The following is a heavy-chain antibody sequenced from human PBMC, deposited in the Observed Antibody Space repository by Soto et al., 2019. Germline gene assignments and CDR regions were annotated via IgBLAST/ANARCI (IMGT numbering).Heavy chain of an antibody. Sequence: QVQLVQSGAEVKKPGASVKVPCKASGYTFTSFALHWVRQAPGQRLEFMGWINAGNGDTKYSQKFQGRVSITRDTSASTAYMELSSLRSEDTAMYYCARGVEMSATTIAAFDFWGQGTMVTVSS. J-gene: IGHJ3*01. D-gene: IGHD1-7*01. V-gene: IGHV1-3*01. CDR2: INAGNGDT. CDR1: GYTFTSFA. CDR3: ARGVEMSATTIAAFDF.